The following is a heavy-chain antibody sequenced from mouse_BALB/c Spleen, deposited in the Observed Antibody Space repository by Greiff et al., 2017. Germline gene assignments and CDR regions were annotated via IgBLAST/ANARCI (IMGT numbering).Heavy chain of an antibody. V-gene: IGHV2-9*02. Sequence: QVQLKESGPGLVAPSQSLSITCTVSGFSLTSYGVHWVRQPPGKGLEWLGVIWAGGSTNYNSALMSRLSISKDNSKSQVFLKMNSLQTDDTAMYYCARVDSSGYVRDAMDYWGQGTSVTVSS. CDR1: GFSLTSYG. J-gene: IGHJ4*01. CDR2: IWAGGST. D-gene: IGHD3-2*01. CDR3: ARVDSSGYVRDAMDY.